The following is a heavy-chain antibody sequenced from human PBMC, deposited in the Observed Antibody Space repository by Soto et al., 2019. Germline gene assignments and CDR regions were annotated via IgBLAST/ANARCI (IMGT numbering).Heavy chain of an antibody. CDR2: INAGNGNT. V-gene: IGHV1-3*05. CDR1: GYTFSSYA. Sequence: QVQLVQSGAEEKKPGASVKVSCKASGYTFSSYAIHWVRQAPGQGLEWMGWINAGNGNTKYSQKFQGRVTITRDTSASTPYMELNSLRSEDTPVYYCARVDGTYWGQGTLVTVSS. J-gene: IGHJ4*02. D-gene: IGHD1-26*01. CDR3: ARVDGTY.